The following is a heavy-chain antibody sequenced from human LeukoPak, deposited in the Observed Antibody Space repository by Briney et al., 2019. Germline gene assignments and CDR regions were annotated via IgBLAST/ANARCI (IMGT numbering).Heavy chain of an antibody. CDR3: ARGSYYDYVWGSYRYFDY. V-gene: IGHV1-18*04. J-gene: IGHJ4*02. D-gene: IGHD3-16*02. Sequence: ASVKVSCTASGYTFTSYGISWVRQAPGQGLEWMGWISAYNGTTNYAQKLQGRVTMTTDTSTSTAYMELRSLRSDDTAVYYCARGSYYDYVWGSYRYFDYWGQGTLVTVSS. CDR1: GYTFTSYG. CDR2: ISAYNGTT.